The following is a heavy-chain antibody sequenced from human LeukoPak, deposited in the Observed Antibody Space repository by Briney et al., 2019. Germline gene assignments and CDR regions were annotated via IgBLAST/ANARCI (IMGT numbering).Heavy chain of an antibody. Sequence: ASVKVSCKASGYTFTSYGISWVRQAPGQGLEWMGWISAYNGNTNYAQKLQGRVTMTTDASTSTAYMELRSLRSDDTAVYYCARERGVVVVPASRFWFDPWGQGTLVTVSS. CDR2: ISAYNGNT. D-gene: IGHD2-2*01. V-gene: IGHV1-18*01. CDR3: ARERGVVVVPASRFWFDP. J-gene: IGHJ5*02. CDR1: GYTFTSYG.